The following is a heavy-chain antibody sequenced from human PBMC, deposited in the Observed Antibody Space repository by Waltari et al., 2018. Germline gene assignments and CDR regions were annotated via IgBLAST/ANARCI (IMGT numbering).Heavy chain of an antibody. D-gene: IGHD4-4*01. J-gene: IGHJ4*02. CDR3: AREVGSNYDY. Sequence: VIYSGGSTYYADSVKGRFTISRDNSKNTLYLQMNSLRAEDTAVYYCAREVGSNYDYWGQGTLVTVSS. CDR2: IYSGGST. V-gene: IGHV3-53*01.